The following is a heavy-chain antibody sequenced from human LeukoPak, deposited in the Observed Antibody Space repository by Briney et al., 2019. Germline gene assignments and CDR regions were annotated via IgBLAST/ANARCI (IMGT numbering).Heavy chain of an antibody. D-gene: IGHD3-10*01. CDR1: GFTFSSYG. V-gene: IGHV3-30*02. Sequence: GGSLRLSCAASGFTFSSYGMHWVRQAPGKGLEWVAFIRYDGSNKYYADSVKGRFTISRDNSKNTLDLQMSSLRAEDTAMYYCARVGWSGYFFEYWGQGTLVTVSS. CDR2: IRYDGSNK. J-gene: IGHJ4*02. CDR3: ARVGWSGYFFEY.